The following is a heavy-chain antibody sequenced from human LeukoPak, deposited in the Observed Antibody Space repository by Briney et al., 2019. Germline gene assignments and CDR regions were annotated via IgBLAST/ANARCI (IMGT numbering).Heavy chain of an antibody. CDR3: AREVAHFGELLLQGSNKPLNWFDP. D-gene: IGHD3-10*01. J-gene: IGHJ5*02. CDR1: GYTFTSYY. Sequence: ASVKVSCKASGYTFTSYYMHWVRQAPGQGLEWMGIINPSGGSTSYAQKFQGRVTMTRDMSTSTVYMELSSLRSEDTAVYYCAREVAHFGELLLQGSNKPLNWFDPWGQGTLVTVSS. CDR2: INPSGGST. V-gene: IGHV1-46*01.